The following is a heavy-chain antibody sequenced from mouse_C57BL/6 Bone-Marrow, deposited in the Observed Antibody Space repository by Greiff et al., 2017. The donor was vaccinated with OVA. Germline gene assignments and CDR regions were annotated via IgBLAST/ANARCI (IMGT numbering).Heavy chain of an antibody. V-gene: IGHV14-4*01. Sequence: VQLQQSGAELVRPGASVKLSCTASGFHIKDDYMHWVKQRPEQGLEWIGWIDPENGDTEYASKFQGKATITADTSSNTAYLQLSSLTSEDTAVYYCTTFDYDGDWYFDVWGTGTTVTVSS. CDR1: GFHIKDDY. D-gene: IGHD2-4*01. CDR2: IDPENGDT. J-gene: IGHJ1*03. CDR3: TTFDYDGDWYFDV.